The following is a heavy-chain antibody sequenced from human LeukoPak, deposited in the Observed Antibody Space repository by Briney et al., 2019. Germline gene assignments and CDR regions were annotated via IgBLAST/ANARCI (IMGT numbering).Heavy chain of an antibody. D-gene: IGHD1-26*01. Sequence: PSETLSLTCTVSGGSISSYYWSWIRQPPGKGLEWIGYIYYSGTTNYNPSLKSRVTISVDTSKNQFSLTLSSVTAADTAVYYCARGPGIVAAATLDYWGQGTLVTVSS. J-gene: IGHJ4*02. CDR2: IYYSGTT. CDR3: ARGPGIVAAATLDY. V-gene: IGHV4-59*12. CDR1: GGSISSYY.